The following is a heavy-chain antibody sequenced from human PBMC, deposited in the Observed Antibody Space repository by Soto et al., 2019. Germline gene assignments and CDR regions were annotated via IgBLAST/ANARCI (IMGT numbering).Heavy chain of an antibody. CDR1: GYTFTSYG. Sequence: GASVKVSCKASGYTFTSYGISWVRQAPGQGLEWMGWISAYNGNTNYAQKLQGRVTMTTDTSTSTAYMELRSLSSDDTAVYYCARDWFYSSSCSNRFDPWGQGTLVTVSS. V-gene: IGHV1-18*04. CDR3: ARDWFYSSSCSNRFDP. CDR2: ISAYNGNT. D-gene: IGHD6-13*01. J-gene: IGHJ5*02.